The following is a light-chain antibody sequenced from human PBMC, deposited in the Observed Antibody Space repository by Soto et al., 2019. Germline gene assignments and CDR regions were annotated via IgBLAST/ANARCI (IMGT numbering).Light chain of an antibody. CDR1: SDHSSYA. Sequence: QLVLTPSPPASASLGPSVKLTCTLNSDHSSYAIAWHQQQPEKGPRYLMKVDNRGSHTKGDGIPDRFSGASSGAERYLTISSHQSEDEADYYCQTWGTGSWVFGGGTKVTVL. V-gene: IGLV4-69*01. CDR2: VDNRGSH. J-gene: IGLJ3*02. CDR3: QTWGTGSWV.